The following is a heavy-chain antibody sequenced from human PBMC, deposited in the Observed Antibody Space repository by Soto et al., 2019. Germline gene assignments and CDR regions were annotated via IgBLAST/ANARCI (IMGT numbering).Heavy chain of an antibody. Sequence: QLVESGGGLVQPGGSLRLSCAASGFTFSSHSINWVRQAPGKGLEWVSYIDSGSIDIYYADSVKGRFTISRDNAKNSMFGQMNSLRAEDTAVYYCASGLFERDSWGYFDLWGRGTLVTVSP. D-gene: IGHD6-13*01. J-gene: IGHJ2*01. CDR1: GFTFSSHS. CDR2: IDSGSIDI. CDR3: ASGLFERDSWGYFDL. V-gene: IGHV3-48*01.